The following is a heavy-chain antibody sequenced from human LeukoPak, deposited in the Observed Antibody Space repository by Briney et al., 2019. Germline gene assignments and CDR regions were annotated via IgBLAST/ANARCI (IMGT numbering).Heavy chain of an antibody. D-gene: IGHD3-16*01. J-gene: IGHJ4*02. CDR2: IIPIFGTA. CDR3: ARALGAMLYFDY. V-gene: IGHV1-69*13. CDR1: GGTFSSYA. Sequence: SVKVSCKASGGTFSSYAISWVRQAPGQGLEWMGWIIPIFGTANYAQKFQGRVTITADESTSTAYMELTSLRSEDTAVYYCARALGAMLYFDYWGQGTLVTVSS.